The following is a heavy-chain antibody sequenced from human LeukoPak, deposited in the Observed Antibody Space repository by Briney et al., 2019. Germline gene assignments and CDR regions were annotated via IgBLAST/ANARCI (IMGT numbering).Heavy chain of an antibody. CDR2: IKEDGSEK. V-gene: IGHV3-7*04. CDR3: AREGLWVGLDSGKTRQAYWES. D-gene: IGHD2-21*01. J-gene: IGHJ3*01. Sequence: PGGSLRHSCAASGFTFSNYWMSWVRQAPGKGLKWVANIKEDGSEKYYADSVKGRFTISRDNAKNSLNLQMNSLRAEDTAVYYCAREGLWVGLDSGKTRQAYWESWGQGTMVTVSS. CDR1: GFTFSNYW.